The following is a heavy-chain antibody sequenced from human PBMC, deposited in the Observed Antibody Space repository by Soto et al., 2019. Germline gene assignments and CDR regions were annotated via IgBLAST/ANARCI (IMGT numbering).Heavy chain of an antibody. Sequence: ASVKVSCKASGYTFTGYYMHWVRQAPGQGLEWMGWINPNSGGTNYAQKLQGRVTMTTDTSTSTAYMELRSLRSDDTAVYYCARVQYYDFWSGYYTDASYYYYYYYMDVWGKGTTVTVSS. CDR2: INPNSGGT. CDR3: ARVQYYDFWSGYYTDASYYYYYYYMDV. CDR1: GYTFTGYY. J-gene: IGHJ6*03. D-gene: IGHD3-3*01. V-gene: IGHV1-2*02.